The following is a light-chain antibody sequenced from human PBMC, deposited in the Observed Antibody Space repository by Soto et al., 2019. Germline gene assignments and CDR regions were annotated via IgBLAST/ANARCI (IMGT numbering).Light chain of an antibody. CDR3: SSYASSSPFV. CDR1: WSYVGVYKY. CDR2: DVS. Sequence: SVLTQPASLSGSPGQSITISFTRTWSYVGVYKYVSWYQQLPGKAPKLMIYDVSYRPSGVSDRFSGSKSGNTASLIISGLQAEDEADYYCSSYASSSPFVFGTGTKVTVL. J-gene: IGLJ1*01. V-gene: IGLV2-14*01.